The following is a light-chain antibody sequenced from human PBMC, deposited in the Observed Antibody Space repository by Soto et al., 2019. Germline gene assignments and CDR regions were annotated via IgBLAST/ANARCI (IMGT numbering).Light chain of an antibody. J-gene: IGKJ1*01. CDR1: QSISSNY. CDR3: QQYGTSPWT. V-gene: IGKV3-20*01. Sequence: EIVLTQSPGTLSLFAGERATLSCRATQSISSNYLAWYQQKPGQAPRPLIYIASRRATGIPDRFSGSGSGTDFTLTISRLEPEDSALYYCQQYGTSPWTFGQGTKVEIK. CDR2: IAS.